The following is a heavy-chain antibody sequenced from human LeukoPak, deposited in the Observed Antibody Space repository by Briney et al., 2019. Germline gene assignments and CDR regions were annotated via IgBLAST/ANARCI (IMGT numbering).Heavy chain of an antibody. CDR1: GGTFSSYA. J-gene: IGHJ4*02. CDR2: IIPIFGTA. CDR3: ARGPRGLQQPPFDY. Sequence: ASVKVSCKASGGTFSSYAISWVRQAPGQGLEWMGGIIPIFGTANYAQKFQGRVTITADESTSTAYMELSSLRSEDTAVYYCARGPRGLQQPPFDYWGQGTLVTVSS. V-gene: IGHV1-69*13. D-gene: IGHD6-13*01.